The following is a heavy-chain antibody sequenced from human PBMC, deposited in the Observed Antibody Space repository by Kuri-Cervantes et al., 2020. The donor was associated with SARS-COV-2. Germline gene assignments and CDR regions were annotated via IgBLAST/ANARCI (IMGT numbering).Heavy chain of an antibody. CDR3: ASGITDAFDI. V-gene: IGHV4-34*01. J-gene: IGHJ3*02. CDR1: GGSFSGYY. Sequence: SETLSLTCAVYGGSFSGYYWSWIRQPPGKGLEWIGSIYYSGSTYYNPSLKSRVTISVDTSKNQFSLKLSSVTAADTAVYYCASGITDAFDIWGQGTMVTVSS. CDR2: IYYSGST.